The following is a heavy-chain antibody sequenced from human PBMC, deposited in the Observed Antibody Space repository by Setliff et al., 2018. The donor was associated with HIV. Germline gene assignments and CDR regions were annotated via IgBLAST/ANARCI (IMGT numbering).Heavy chain of an antibody. V-gene: IGHV4-38-2*01. Sequence: KTSETLSLTCAVSSYSISSGYYWGWIRQPPGKGLEWIGNIYHSGSTYYNPSLKSRVTISVDTSKNQFSLKLSSVTAADTAVYYCARGLNYYGSGSYLPLGYWGQGTLVTVSS. CDR2: IYHSGST. J-gene: IGHJ4*02. D-gene: IGHD3-10*01. CDR3: ARGLNYYGSGSYLPLGY. CDR1: SYSISSGYY.